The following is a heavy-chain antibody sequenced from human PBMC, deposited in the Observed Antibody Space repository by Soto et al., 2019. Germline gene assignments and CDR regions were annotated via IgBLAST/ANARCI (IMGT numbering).Heavy chain of an antibody. CDR3: MLGSGWKDFDY. Sequence: PSETLSLTCTVSGGSISSSIYYWGWIRQPPGKGLEWIGSIYYSGSTYYNPSLKSRVTISVDTSKNQFSLKLSSVTAADTAVYYCMLGSGWKDFDYWGQGTLVTVSS. D-gene: IGHD3-22*01. CDR2: IYYSGST. V-gene: IGHV4-39*01. J-gene: IGHJ4*02. CDR1: GGSISSSIYY.